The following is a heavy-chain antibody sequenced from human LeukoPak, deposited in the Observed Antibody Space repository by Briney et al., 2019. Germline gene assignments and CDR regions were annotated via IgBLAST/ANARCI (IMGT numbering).Heavy chain of an antibody. J-gene: IGHJ4*02. CDR1: DYSLSSGYY. CDR2: FYQSGST. Sequence: SETLSLTCAVSDYSLSSGYYWGWIRQPPGKGLEWIASFYQSGSTYYNSSLKSRVTISVDTSKNQFSLKLSSVTAADTAVYYCAREGGGSGSYYRSFDYWGQGTVVTVYS. CDR3: AREGGGSGSYYRSFDY. D-gene: IGHD3-10*01. V-gene: IGHV4-38-2*02.